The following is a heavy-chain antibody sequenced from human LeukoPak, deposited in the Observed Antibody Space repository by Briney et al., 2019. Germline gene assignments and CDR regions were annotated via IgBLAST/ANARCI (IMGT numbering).Heavy chain of an antibody. CDR2: IWYDGSNK. V-gene: IGHV3-33*01. D-gene: IGHD3-16*01. Sequence: GRSLRLSCAASGFTFSSYGMHWVRQAPGKGLEWVAVIWYDGSNKYYADSVKGRFTISRDNSKNTLYLQMNSLRAEDTAVYYCARGLGYPLTFGGVMFDYRGQGTLVTVSS. CDR1: GFTFSSYG. CDR3: ARGLGYPLTFGGVMFDY. J-gene: IGHJ4*02.